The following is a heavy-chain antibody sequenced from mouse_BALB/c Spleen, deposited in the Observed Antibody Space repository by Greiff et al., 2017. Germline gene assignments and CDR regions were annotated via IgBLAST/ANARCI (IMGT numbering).Heavy chain of an antibody. V-gene: IGHV3-2*02. J-gene: IGHJ3*01. CDR2: ISYSGST. Sequence: DVQLQESGPGLVKPSQSLSLTCTVTGYSITSDYAWNWIRQFPGNKLEWMGYISYSGSTSYNPSLKSRISITRDTSKNQFFLQLNSVTTEDTATYYCARGYDGWFAYWGQGTLVTVSA. D-gene: IGHD2-14*01. CDR1: GYSITSDYA. CDR3: ARGYDGWFAY.